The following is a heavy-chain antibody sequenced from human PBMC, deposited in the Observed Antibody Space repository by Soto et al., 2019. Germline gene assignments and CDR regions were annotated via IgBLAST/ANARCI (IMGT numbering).Heavy chain of an antibody. Sequence: ASVKVSCKTSGYKFSNYFIHWVRQAPGQGLQWMGIINPISGGATHAQKFQDRVTLTRDTSTSTVYMELSGLTSEDTAVYYCATSLYCAITSCYLGYWGQGTLVTVSS. CDR3: ATSLYCAITSCYLGY. V-gene: IGHV1-46*01. D-gene: IGHD2-2*01. CDR1: GYKFSNYF. CDR2: INPISGGA. J-gene: IGHJ4*02.